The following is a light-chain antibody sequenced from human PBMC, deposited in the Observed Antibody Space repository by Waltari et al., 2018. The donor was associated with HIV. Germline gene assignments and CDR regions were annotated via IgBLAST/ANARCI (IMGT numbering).Light chain of an antibody. V-gene: IGKV1-39*01. CDR1: ESVYTY. Sequence: IRLTQFPSSLSASVGDRVNITCRASESVYTYLHWYQQKPGKAPKILILGASRLQNGVPPRFSGGGYGTEFTLTIDNLRPEDFATYFCQQSYNTVVFTFGQGT. CDR2: GAS. J-gene: IGKJ2*01. CDR3: QQSYNTVVFT.